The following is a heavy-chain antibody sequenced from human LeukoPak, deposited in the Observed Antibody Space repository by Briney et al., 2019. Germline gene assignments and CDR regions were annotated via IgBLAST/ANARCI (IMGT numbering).Heavy chain of an antibody. CDR3: ARDSIMITFGGVIS. CDR2: IYSGGST. Sequence: PGGSLRLSCAASGFTFNIYAMSWVRQAPGKGLEWVSVIYSGGSTYYADSVKGRFTISRDNSKNTLYLQMNSLRAEDTAVYYCARDSIMITFGGVISWGQGTLVTVSS. CDR1: GFTFNIYA. V-gene: IGHV3-66*02. D-gene: IGHD3-16*02. J-gene: IGHJ4*02.